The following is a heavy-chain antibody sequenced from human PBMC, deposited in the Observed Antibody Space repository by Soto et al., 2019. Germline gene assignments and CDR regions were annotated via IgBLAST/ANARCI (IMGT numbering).Heavy chain of an antibody. J-gene: IGHJ6*03. Sequence: EVQVLESGGGSVQPGGSLRLSCAASGFTFSNFAMSWVRHAPGQGLEWVSEISGSTGTTYYADSVKGRFIISRDNSKNMVHLQMNSLRAEDTAVYYCAKDTSSSPYYIDVWGKGTTVTVSS. D-gene: IGHD2-2*01. V-gene: IGHV3-23*01. CDR1: GFTFSNFA. CDR3: AKDTSSSPYYIDV. CDR2: ISGSTGTT.